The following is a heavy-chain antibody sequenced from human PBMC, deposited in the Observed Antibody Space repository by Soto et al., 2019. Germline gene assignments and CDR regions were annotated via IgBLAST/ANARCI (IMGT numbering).Heavy chain of an antibody. J-gene: IGHJ6*02. CDR3: ARVPSPFDYYYAMDV. CDR2: IFSSGTT. Sequence: PSQTRPLTYTVSGDTIRSERKYGSWIRQPPGKSQEWIGYIFSSGTTYYNPSLKSRLTMSLDTSQNQFSLKLNSVTDADTAVYYCARVPSPFDYYYAMDVWGQGTTVT. D-gene: IGHD3-16*01. V-gene: IGHV4-30-4*01. CDR1: GDTIRSERKY.